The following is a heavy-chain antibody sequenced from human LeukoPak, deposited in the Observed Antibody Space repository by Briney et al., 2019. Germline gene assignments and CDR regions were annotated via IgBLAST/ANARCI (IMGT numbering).Heavy chain of an antibody. CDR2: INPNSGGT. CDR1: GYTFTGYY. CDR3: ARGAAAGLLFFDY. D-gene: IGHD6-13*01. J-gene: IGHJ4*02. Sequence: ASVKVSCTASGYTFTGYYMHWVRQAPGQGLEWMGWINPNSGGTNYAQKFQGRVTMTRDTSISTAYMELSRLRSDDTAVYYCARGAAAGLLFFDYWGQGTLVTVSS. V-gene: IGHV1-2*02.